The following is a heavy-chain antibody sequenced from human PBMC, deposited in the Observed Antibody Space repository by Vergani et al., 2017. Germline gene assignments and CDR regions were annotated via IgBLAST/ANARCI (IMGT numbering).Heavy chain of an antibody. CDR3: ARSIAVAGDAFDI. CDR1: GFTFGDYA. V-gene: IGHV3-49*04. J-gene: IGHJ3*02. D-gene: IGHD6-19*01. CDR2: IRSKAYGGTT. Sequence: EVQLVESGGGLVQPGRSLRLSCTASGFTFGDYAMSWVRQAPGKGLEWVGFIRSKAYGGTTEYAASVKGRFTISRENAKNSLYLQMNSLRAGDTAVYYCARSIAVAGDAFDIWGQGTMVTVSS.